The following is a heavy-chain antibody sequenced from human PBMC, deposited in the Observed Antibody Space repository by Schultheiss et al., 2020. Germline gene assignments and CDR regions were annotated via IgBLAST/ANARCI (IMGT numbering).Heavy chain of an antibody. J-gene: IGHJ4*02. D-gene: IGHD4-23*01. V-gene: IGHV3-21*01. CDR1: GFTFSSYS. CDR3: TTGPPATTVASVD. Sequence: GGSLRLSCAASGFTFSSYSMNWVRQAPGKGLEWVSSISSSSSYIYYADSVKGRFTISRDNSKNTLYLQMNSLRAEDTAVYYCTTGPPATTVASVDWGQGTLVTVSS. CDR2: ISSSSSYI.